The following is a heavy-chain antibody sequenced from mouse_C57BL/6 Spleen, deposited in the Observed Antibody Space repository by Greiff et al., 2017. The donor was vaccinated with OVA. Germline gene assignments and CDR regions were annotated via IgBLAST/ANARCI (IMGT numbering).Heavy chain of an antibody. CDR2: ISSGGSYT. CDR3: ARHDYYDYDAYFDY. CDR1: GFTFSSYG. V-gene: IGHV5-6*01. Sequence: EVKLVESGGDLVKPGGSLKLSCAASGFTFSSYGMSWVRQTPDKRLEWVATISSGGSYTYYPDSVKGRFTISRDNAKNTLYLQMSSLKSEDTAMYYCARHDYYDYDAYFDYWGQGTTLTVSS. J-gene: IGHJ2*01. D-gene: IGHD2-4*01.